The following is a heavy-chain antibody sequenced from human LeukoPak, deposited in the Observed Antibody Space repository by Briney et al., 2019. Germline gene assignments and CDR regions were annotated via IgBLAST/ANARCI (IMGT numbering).Heavy chain of an antibody. CDR3: ARDLRSSGWYVFDH. D-gene: IGHD6-19*01. CDR1: GGSFSGYC. J-gene: IGHJ4*02. Sequence: SETLSLTCAVYGGSFSGYCWSWIRQPPGKGLEWIGEINHSGSTNYNPSLKSRVTISVDTSKNQLSLKLSSVTAADTAVYYCARDLRSSGWYVFDHWGRGTLVTVSS. CDR2: INHSGST. V-gene: IGHV4-34*01.